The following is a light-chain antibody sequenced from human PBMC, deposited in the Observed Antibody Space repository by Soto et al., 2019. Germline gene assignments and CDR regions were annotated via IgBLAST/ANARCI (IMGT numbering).Light chain of an antibody. CDR3: ASWDDSLNGRL. CDR1: RRDVGGYNY. V-gene: IGLV2-14*01. Sequence: QSALTQPASVSGSPGQSITISCTGTRRDVGGYNYVSWYQQYPGKSPKLLIYEVTHRPSGVSNRFSGSKSGNTASLTISGLQADDEADYFCASWDDSLNGRLFGGGTKLTVL. J-gene: IGLJ3*02. CDR2: EVT.